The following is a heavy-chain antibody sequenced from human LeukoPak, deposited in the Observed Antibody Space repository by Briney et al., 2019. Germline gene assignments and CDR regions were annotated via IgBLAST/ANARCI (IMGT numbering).Heavy chain of an antibody. D-gene: IGHD2-15*01. J-gene: IGHJ6*02. CDR1: GGSISGYY. V-gene: IGHV4-4*07. CDR2: IYTSESI. CDR3: ARDDLVYSVHHGMDV. Sequence: SETLSLTCTVSGGSISGYYWSWIRQPAGKGLEWIGRIYTSESINYDPTLKSRITMSVDTSKNQISLRLSSVTAADTAVYFCARDDLVYSVHHGMDVWGRGITVTVSS.